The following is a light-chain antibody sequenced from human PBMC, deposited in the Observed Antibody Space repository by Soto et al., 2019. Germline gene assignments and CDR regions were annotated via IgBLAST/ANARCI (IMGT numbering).Light chain of an antibody. J-gene: IGLJ3*02. Sequence: QSVLTQPPSVSGAPGQRVTISCTGSSSYIGAGYHVHWYQQLPGTAPKLLLYGNSNRPSGVPDRFSGSKSGTSASLAITGLQAEDEADYYCQSYDSSLSGSVFGGGTKVTVL. CDR3: QSYDSSLSGSV. CDR1: SSYIGAGYH. V-gene: IGLV1-40*01. CDR2: GNS.